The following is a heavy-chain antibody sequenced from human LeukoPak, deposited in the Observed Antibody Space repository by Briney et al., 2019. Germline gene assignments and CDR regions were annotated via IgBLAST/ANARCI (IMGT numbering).Heavy chain of an antibody. D-gene: IGHD4-11*01. CDR3: ARDRRLQSTYYYYYMDV. J-gene: IGHJ6*03. CDR2: INAGSGNT. Sequence: GASVKVSCKASGYTFTTYAMHWVRQAPGQRLEWMGWINAGSGNTRCSQKFQGRVTITRDTSASTAYMELSSLRSEDTAVYYCARDRRLQSTYYYYYMDVWGKGTTVTVSS. V-gene: IGHV1-3*01. CDR1: GYTFTTYA.